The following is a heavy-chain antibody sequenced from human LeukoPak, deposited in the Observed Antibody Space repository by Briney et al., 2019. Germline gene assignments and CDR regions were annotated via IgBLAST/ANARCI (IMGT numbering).Heavy chain of an antibody. CDR3: ARALAYYYGSGSPPYFDY. Sequence: SETLSLTCTVSGASISSYYWSWIRQPPGKGLEWIGYIYYSGSTNYNPSLKSRVTISVDTSKNQFSLKLSSVTAADTAVYYCARALAYYYGSGSPPYFDYWGQGTLVTVSS. CDR1: GASISSYY. D-gene: IGHD3-10*01. CDR2: IYYSGST. V-gene: IGHV4-59*01. J-gene: IGHJ4*02.